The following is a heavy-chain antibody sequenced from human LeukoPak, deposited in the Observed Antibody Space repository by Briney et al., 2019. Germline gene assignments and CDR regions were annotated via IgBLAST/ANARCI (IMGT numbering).Heavy chain of an antibody. Sequence: GGSLRLSCAASGFTFSNYAMSWVRQAPGKGLEWVSYISSSADTIYYADSVKGRFTISRDNAKNSLYLQMNSLRAEDTAIYYCARDAYYYDSSGYNYHPDYWGQGTLVTVSS. D-gene: IGHD3-22*01. CDR1: GFTFSNYA. V-gene: IGHV3-11*01. CDR2: ISSSADTI. CDR3: ARDAYYYDSSGYNYHPDY. J-gene: IGHJ4*02.